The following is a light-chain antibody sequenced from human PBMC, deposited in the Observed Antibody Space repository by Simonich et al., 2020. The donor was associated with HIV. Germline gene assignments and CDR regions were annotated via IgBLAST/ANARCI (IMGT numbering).Light chain of an antibody. V-gene: IGKV4-1*01. CDR2: RAS. J-gene: IGKJ1*01. CDR1: QSVLYSSNNKNY. Sequence: DIVMTQSTDSLAVSLGERATINCKSRQSVLYSSNNKNYLVWYQQKPGQPPKLLSYRASTRDSGVPDRFSGRGSGTDFTLTISSLQAEDVAVYYCQQYYSAPRTFGQGTKVEIK. CDR3: QQYYSAPRT.